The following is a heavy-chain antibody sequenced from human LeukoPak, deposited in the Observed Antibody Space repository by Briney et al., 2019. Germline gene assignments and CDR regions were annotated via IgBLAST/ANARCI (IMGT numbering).Heavy chain of an antibody. CDR2: INPNSGGT. CDR3: ARDRSHYYGSGSSSYNWFDP. CDR1: GYTFTGYY. V-gene: IGHV1-2*02. Sequence: GASVKVSCKASGYTFTGYYMHWVRQAPGQGLEWMGWINPNSGGTNYAQKFQGRVTMTRDTSISTAYMELSRLRSDDTAVYYCARDRSHYYGSGSSSYNWFDPWGQGTLVTVSS. J-gene: IGHJ5*02. D-gene: IGHD3-10*01.